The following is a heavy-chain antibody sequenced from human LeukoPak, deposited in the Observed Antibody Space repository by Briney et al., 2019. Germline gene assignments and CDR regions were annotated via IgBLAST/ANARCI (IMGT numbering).Heavy chain of an antibody. Sequence: GGSLRLSCVASGFSFSDYSMNWVRQSPGKGLEWISYITSRSAFTYFADSVKGRFTVSRDDAKNSLYSYLTSLRVDDTAVYYCARDLTSAYWSPGGYYYYMDVWGKGTAVTVSS. V-gene: IGHV3-48*01. J-gene: IGHJ6*03. CDR3: ARDLTSAYWSPGGYYYYMDV. CDR2: ITSRSAFT. CDR1: GFSFSDYS. D-gene: IGHD3-16*01.